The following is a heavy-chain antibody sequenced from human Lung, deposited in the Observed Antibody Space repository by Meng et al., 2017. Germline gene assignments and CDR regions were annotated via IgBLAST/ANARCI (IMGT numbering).Heavy chain of an antibody. CDR2: INTYNGKT. CDR3: ATRGNPYLNC. V-gene: IGHV1-18*04. Sequence: QVQLVQSGAEVKNPGASVKVSCKPSGYSFSAYWLHWVRQAPGQGLEWLGWINTYNGKTDYAQKFQGRITMTTDTFTSTAYMELRNLRSDDTAVYYCATRGNPYLNCWGQGTLVTVSS. J-gene: IGHJ4*02. CDR1: GYSFSAYW.